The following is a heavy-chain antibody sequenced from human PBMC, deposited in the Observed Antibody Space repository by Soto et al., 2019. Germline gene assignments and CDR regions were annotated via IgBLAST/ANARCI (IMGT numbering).Heavy chain of an antibody. CDR2: ISYDGSNK. CDR3: ARGPVVVVAATRGAFDY. J-gene: IGHJ4*02. CDR1: GFTFSSYA. D-gene: IGHD2-15*01. V-gene: IGHV3-30-3*01. Sequence: GGSLRLSCAASGFTFSSYAMHWVRQAPGKGLEWVAVISYDGSNKYYADSVKGRFTISRDNSKNTLYLQMNSLRAEDTAVYYCARGPVVVVAATRGAFDYWGQGTLVTVSS.